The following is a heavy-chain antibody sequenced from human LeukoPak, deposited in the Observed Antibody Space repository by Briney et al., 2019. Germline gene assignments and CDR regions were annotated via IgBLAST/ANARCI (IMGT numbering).Heavy chain of an antibody. CDR2: IYYSGST. CDR1: GGSISSYY. D-gene: IGHD2-2*02. J-gene: IGHJ5*02. V-gene: IGHV4-59*08. Sequence: SETLSLTCTVSGGSISSYYWSWIRQPPGKGLEWIGYIYYSGSTNYNPSLKSRVTISVDTSKNQFSLKLSSVTAADTAVYYCARAGIVVVPAAIRGRNWFDPWGQGTLVTVSS. CDR3: ARAGIVVVPAAIRGRNWFDP.